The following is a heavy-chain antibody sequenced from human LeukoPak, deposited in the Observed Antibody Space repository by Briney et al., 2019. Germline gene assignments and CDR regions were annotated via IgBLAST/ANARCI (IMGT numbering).Heavy chain of an antibody. CDR2: ISGSGGST. CDR1: GFTFSSYA. Sequence: GGSLRLSCAASGFTFSSYAMSWVRQAPGKGLEWDSAISGSGGSTYYADSVKGRFTISRDNSKNTLYLQMNSLRAEDTAVYYCAGGVAATFSYFDYWGQGTLVTVSS. CDR3: AGGVAATFSYFDY. J-gene: IGHJ4*02. D-gene: IGHD2-15*01. V-gene: IGHV3-23*01.